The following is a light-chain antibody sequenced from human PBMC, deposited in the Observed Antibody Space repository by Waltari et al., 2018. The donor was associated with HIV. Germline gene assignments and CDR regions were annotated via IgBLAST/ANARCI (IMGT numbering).Light chain of an antibody. Sequence: QSALTQPASVSGSPGQSITISCTGTSSDVGGHNYVSWYQQHPGKAPKLLIYEVSNRPSGVSNRFSGSKSGNTASMTICGLQAEDEADYYCNSYRSSTTPCVFGTGTKVTVL. J-gene: IGLJ1*01. CDR2: EVS. CDR1: SSDVGGHNY. CDR3: NSYRSSTTPCV. V-gene: IGLV2-14*01.